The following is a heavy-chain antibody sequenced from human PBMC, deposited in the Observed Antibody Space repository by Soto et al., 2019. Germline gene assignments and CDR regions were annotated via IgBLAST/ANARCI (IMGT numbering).Heavy chain of an antibody. J-gene: IGHJ6*02. D-gene: IGHD5-18*01. Sequence: GESLKISCKGSGYSFTSYWIGWVRQMPGKGLEWMGIIYPGDSDTRYSPSFQGQVTISADKSISTAYLQWSSLKASDTAMYYCARTWIHSWPRGYYYYGMDVWGQGTTVTVSS. CDR1: GYSFTSYW. CDR2: IYPGDSDT. V-gene: IGHV5-51*01. CDR3: ARTWIHSWPRGYYYYGMDV.